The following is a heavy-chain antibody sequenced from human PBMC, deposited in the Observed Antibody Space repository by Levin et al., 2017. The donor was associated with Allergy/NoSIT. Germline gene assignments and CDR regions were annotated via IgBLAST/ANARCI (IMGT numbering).Heavy chain of an antibody. V-gene: IGHV3-74*01. CDR2: ISDDTSKT. J-gene: IGHJ3*02. CDR1: GFTFSTHY. Sequence: SCAGSGFTFSTHYMHWVRQAPGKGLVWVSRISDDTSKTNYADSVKGRFTISRDNAKDTLYLQMNSLRAEDTAVYYCARGIVGASVAFDIWGQGTLVTVSS. CDR3: ARGIVGASVAFDI. D-gene: IGHD1-26*01.